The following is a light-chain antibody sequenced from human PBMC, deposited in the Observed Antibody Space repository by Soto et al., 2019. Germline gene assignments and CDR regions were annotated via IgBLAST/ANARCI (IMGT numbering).Light chain of an antibody. J-gene: IGKJ1*01. CDR2: GAS. Sequence: EIVLTQSPGTLSLSPGERATLSCRASQSVSSSYLAWYQQKPGQAPRLLIYGASSRATGIPDRFSGSGSGTDFTLTLSRLEPEDFAGYYCQQYCSSPWTFGQGTKVEIK. CDR3: QQYCSSPWT. CDR1: QSVSSSY. V-gene: IGKV3-20*01.